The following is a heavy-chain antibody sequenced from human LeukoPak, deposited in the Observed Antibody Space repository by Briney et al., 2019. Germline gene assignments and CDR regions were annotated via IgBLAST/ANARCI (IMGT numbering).Heavy chain of an antibody. CDR1: GYTFTSNY. Sequence: ASVKVSCKAFGYTFTSNYMHWVRQAPGQGLEWMGWINPNSGGTNYAQKFQGRVTMTRDTSISTAYMELSRLRSDDTAVYYCARTRYGSGSYTYLDYWGQGTLVTVSS. D-gene: IGHD3-10*01. V-gene: IGHV1-2*02. CDR2: INPNSGGT. CDR3: ARTRYGSGSYTYLDY. J-gene: IGHJ4*02.